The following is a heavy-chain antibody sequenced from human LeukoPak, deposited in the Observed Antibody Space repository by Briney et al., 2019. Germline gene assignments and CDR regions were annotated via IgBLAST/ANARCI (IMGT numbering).Heavy chain of an antibody. CDR2: TTTSSSYI. J-gene: IGHJ4*02. Sequence: WGSLRLSCAASGFTSSSNSMNWDRQAPGNWPDWFSSTTTSSSYIYYADSVKGRFTISRDNANNSLYLQMNSLRAEDTAVYYCARVDYYDSSGYSKFDYWGQGTLVTVSS. V-gene: IGHV3-21*01. D-gene: IGHD3-22*01. CDR3: ARVDYYDSSGYSKFDY. CDR1: GFTSSSNS.